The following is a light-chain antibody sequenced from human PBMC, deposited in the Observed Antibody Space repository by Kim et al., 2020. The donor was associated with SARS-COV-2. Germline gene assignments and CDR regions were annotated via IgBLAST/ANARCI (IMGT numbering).Light chain of an antibody. CDR1: QTVRSS. CDR2: DIS. CDR3: QQRTNWL. Sequence: IVLTQSPATLSLSPGERATLSCRASQTVRSSFAWYQQKPGQPPRLLIYDISNRATGIPARFSGSGSGTDFTLTISSLEPEDSAVYYCQQRTNWLFGQGTKLEIK. J-gene: IGKJ2*01. V-gene: IGKV3-11*01.